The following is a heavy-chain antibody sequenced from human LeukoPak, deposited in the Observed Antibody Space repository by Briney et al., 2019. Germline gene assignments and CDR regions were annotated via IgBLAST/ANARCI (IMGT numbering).Heavy chain of an antibody. J-gene: IGHJ4*02. CDR2: INSDGSST. CDR3: ARGDGYAQRD. V-gene: IGHV3-74*01. Sequence: GSLRLSCAASGFTFSSYWMHWVRQAPGKGLVWVSRINSDGSSTSYADSVKGRLTISRDNAKNTLYLQMNSLRVEGTAVYYCARGDGYAQRDWGQGTLVTVPS. D-gene: IGHD5-12*01. CDR1: GFTFSSYW.